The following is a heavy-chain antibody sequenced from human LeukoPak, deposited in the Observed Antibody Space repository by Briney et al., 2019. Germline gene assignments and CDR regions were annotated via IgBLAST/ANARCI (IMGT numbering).Heavy chain of an antibody. Sequence: ASVKVCCKASGYTFTSYYMHWVRQAPGQGLEWMGIINPSGGSTSYAQKFQGRVTMTRDMSTSTVYMELSSLRSEDTAVYYCARADRLLWFGEFHSPNYFDYWGQGTLVTVSS. V-gene: IGHV1-46*01. CDR3: ARADRLLWFGEFHSPNYFDY. CDR1: GYTFTSYY. D-gene: IGHD3-10*01. J-gene: IGHJ4*02. CDR2: INPSGGST.